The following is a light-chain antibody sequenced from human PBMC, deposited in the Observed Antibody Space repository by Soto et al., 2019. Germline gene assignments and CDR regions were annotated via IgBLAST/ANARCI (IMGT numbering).Light chain of an antibody. Sequence: AIEMTQSPSSLSASVGDRVTITCRASQDIRNELGWYQQKPGKAPNLLIYASSSLQSGVPSRFSGSGFGTDFTLTISSLQPEDFGTYYCRQDSKYPRTFGQGTKVEIK. CDR2: ASS. CDR1: QDIRNE. V-gene: IGKV1-6*01. J-gene: IGKJ1*01. CDR3: RQDSKYPRT.